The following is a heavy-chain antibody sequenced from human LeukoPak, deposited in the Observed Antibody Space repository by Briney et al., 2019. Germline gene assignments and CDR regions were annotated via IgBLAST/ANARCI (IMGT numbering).Heavy chain of an antibody. CDR2: ISAYNGNT. V-gene: IGHV1-18*01. CDR1: GYTFTSYG. CDR3: ARDVYYYDSSGSIHPGGDY. Sequence: ASVKVSCKASGYTFTSYGISWVRQAPGQGLEWMGWISAYNGNTNYAQKLQGRVTMTTDTSTSTAYMELRSLRSDDTAVYYCARDVYYYDSSGSIHPGGDYWGQGTLVTVSS. D-gene: IGHD3-22*01. J-gene: IGHJ4*02.